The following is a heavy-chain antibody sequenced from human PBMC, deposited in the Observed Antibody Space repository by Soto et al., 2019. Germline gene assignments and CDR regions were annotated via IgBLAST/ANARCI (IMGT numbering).Heavy chain of an antibody. CDR3: AREVQVHTPAFVY. J-gene: IGHJ4*02. D-gene: IGHD3-10*01. CDR2: ISPMFGAA. CDR1: GGTFNTYA. V-gene: IGHV1-69*01. Sequence: QVQLVQSGAEMKKPGSSVKVSCQSSGGTFNTYAMNWVRQAPGQGPEWMGDISPMFGAANYAPKCQGRVTITAEESTGTSYMQLSSFTSDDTALYFCAREVQVHTPAFVYWGQGTLVTVSS.